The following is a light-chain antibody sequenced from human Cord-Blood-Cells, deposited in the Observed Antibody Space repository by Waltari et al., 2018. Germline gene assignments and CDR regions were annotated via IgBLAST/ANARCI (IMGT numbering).Light chain of an antibody. CDR2: DAS. V-gene: IGKV1-33*01. CDR3: QQYDNPP. CDR1: QDISNY. Sequence: DIQMTPSPSSLSASVGDRVTITCQASQDISNYLNWYQQKPGKAPKLLIYDASNLETGVPSRFSGSGSGTDFTFTISSLQPEDIATYYCQQYDNPPFGGGTKVEIK. J-gene: IGKJ4*01.